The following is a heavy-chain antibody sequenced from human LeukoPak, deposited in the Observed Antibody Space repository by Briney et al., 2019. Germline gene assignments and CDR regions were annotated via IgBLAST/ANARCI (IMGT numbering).Heavy chain of an antibody. CDR1: GYIFTNYW. J-gene: IGHJ4*02. V-gene: IGHV5-51*01. CDR2: IHPGDSDI. CDR3: AKSAYDSHQIDY. D-gene: IGHD2-8*01. Sequence: GESLKISCKASGYIFTNYWIGWVRQMPGKGLEWMGIIHPGDSDIRYRPSFQGQVTFSADKSINTAYLQWSSLKASDTAMYFCAKSAYDSHQIDYWGQGTLVTVSS.